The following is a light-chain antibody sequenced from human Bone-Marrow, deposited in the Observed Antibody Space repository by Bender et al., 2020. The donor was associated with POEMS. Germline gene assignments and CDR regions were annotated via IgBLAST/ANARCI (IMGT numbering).Light chain of an antibody. CDR2: DVS. V-gene: IGLV2-14*01. CDR3: SSYVGSSTCV. J-gene: IGLJ3*02. CDR1: SSDVGGYNF. Sequence: QSALTQPASVSGSPGQSITISCTGTSSDVGGYNFVSWYQQHPGKAPKLMIYDVSTRPSGVSNRFSGSKSGNTASLTISGLQAEDEADYYCSSYVGSSTCVFGGGTKLTVL.